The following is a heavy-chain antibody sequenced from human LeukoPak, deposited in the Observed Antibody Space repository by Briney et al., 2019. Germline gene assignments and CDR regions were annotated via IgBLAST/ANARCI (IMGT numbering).Heavy chain of an antibody. V-gene: IGHV4-61*02. CDR2: IYTSGST. J-gene: IGHJ5*02. CDR1: GGSISSGSYY. Sequence: SQTLSLTCTVSGGSISSGSYYWSWIRQPAGKGLEWIGRIYTSGSTNYNPSLKSRVTISVDTSKNQFSLKLSSVTAADTAVYYCARGNWFDPWGQGTLVTMSS. CDR3: ARGNWFDP.